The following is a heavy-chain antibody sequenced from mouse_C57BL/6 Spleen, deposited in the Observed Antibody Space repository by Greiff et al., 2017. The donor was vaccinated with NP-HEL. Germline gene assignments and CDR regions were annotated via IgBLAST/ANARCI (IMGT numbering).Heavy chain of an antibody. J-gene: IGHJ2*01. D-gene: IGHD1-1*01. CDR1: GYAFSSSW. CDR2: IYPGDGDT. Sequence: QVQLKQSGPELVKPGASVKISCKASGYAFSSSWMNWVKQRPGKGLEWIGRIYPGDGDTNYNGKFKGKATLTADKSSSTAYMQLSSLTSEDSAVYFCARGGAVDFDYWGQGTTLTVSS. V-gene: IGHV1-82*01. CDR3: ARGGAVDFDY.